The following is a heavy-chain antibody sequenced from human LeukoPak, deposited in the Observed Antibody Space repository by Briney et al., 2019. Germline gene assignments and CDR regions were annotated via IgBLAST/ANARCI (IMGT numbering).Heavy chain of an antibody. J-gene: IGHJ6*02. D-gene: IGHD3-22*01. CDR1: GGSISSYY. V-gene: IGHV4-59*06. Sequence: SETLSLTCTVSGGSISSYYWSWIRQHPGKGLEWIGYIYYSGSTYYNPSLKSRVTISVDTSKNQFSLKLSSVTAADTAVYYCARDSYYYDSSGTHYYGMDVWGQGTTVTVSS. CDR2: IYYSGST. CDR3: ARDSYYYDSSGTHYYGMDV.